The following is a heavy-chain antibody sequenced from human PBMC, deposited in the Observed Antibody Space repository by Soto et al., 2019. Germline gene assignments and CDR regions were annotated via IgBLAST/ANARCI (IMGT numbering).Heavy chain of an antibody. CDR1: GYTLTSYD. V-gene: IGHV1-8*01. CDR2: MNPNSGNT. J-gene: IGHJ3*02. D-gene: IGHD2-15*01. Sequence: GASVKVSCKASGYTLTSYDINWVRQATGQGLEWMGWMNPNSGNTGYAQKFQGRVTMTRNTSISTAYMELSSLRSEDTAVYYCATVPIAEGAFDIWGQGTMVTVSS. CDR3: ATVPIAEGAFDI.